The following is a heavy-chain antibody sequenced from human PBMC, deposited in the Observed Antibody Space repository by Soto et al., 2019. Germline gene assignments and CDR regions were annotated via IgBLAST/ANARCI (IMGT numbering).Heavy chain of an antibody. J-gene: IGHJ4*02. CDR3: ARDLAARYFDY. D-gene: IGHD6-6*01. CDR1: GLTFSSYS. V-gene: IGHV3-21*01. Sequence: PGGSLRLSCAASGLTFSSYSMNWVRQAPGKGLEWVSSISSSSSYIYYADSVKGRFTISRDNAKNSLYLQMNSLRAEDTAVYYCARDLAARYFDYWGQGTLVTVSS. CDR2: ISSSSSYI.